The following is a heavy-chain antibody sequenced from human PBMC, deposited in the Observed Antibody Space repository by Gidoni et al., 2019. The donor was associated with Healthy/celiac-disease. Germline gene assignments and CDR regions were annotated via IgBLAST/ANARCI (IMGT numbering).Heavy chain of an antibody. V-gene: IGHV3-43*01. Sequence: EVQLVESGGVVVQHGGSLRLSWAACGFTFDDYTMHGVRQAPGKGLEWVSLISWDGGSTYYADSVKGRFTISRDNSKNSLYLQMNSLRTEDTALYYCAKDTCSTSCYVDYWGQGTLVTVSS. D-gene: IGHD2-2*01. CDR1: GFTFDDYT. CDR3: AKDTCSTSCYVDY. J-gene: IGHJ4*02. CDR2: ISWDGGST.